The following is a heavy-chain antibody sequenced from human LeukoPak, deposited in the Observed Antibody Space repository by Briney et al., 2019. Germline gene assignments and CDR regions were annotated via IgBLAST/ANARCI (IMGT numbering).Heavy chain of an antibody. J-gene: IGHJ4*02. CDR1: GYSFTSYW. CDR2: IYPGDSVT. V-gene: IGHV5-51*01. D-gene: IGHD6-13*01. CDR3: ASSIAAAGTSFDY. Sequence: GESLKISCKGSGYSFTSYWIGWVRQMPGKGLEWMGIIYPGDSVTRYSPSFQGQVTISADKSISTAYLRWSSLKASDTAMYYCASSIAAAGTSFDYWGQGTLVTVSS.